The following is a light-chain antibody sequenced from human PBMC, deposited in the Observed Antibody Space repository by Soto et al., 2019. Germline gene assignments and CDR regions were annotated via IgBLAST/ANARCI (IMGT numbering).Light chain of an antibody. CDR2: DAS. V-gene: IGKV3-11*01. Sequence: PGERATLSCRASHNISNYLTWFQQKPGQAPRLLIYDASSRATGVPATFSGSGSGTEFTLTISSLEPEDFAVYYCQQRSDWPLTFGGGTKVEIK. CDR3: QQRSDWPLT. J-gene: IGKJ4*01. CDR1: HNISNY.